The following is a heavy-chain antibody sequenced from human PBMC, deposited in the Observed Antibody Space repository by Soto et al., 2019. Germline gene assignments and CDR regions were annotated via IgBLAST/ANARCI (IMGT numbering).Heavy chain of an antibody. Sequence: SETLSLTCTVSGGSISSSSYYWGWIRQPPGKGLEWIGSIYYSGSTYYNPSLKSRVTISVDTSKNQFSLKLSSVTAADTAVYYCARPLGDIVVVPAAIGVMSIWFDPWGQGTLVTVSS. D-gene: IGHD2-2*01. J-gene: IGHJ5*02. CDR1: GGSISSSSYY. CDR2: IYYSGST. CDR3: ARPLGDIVVVPAAIGVMSIWFDP. V-gene: IGHV4-39*01.